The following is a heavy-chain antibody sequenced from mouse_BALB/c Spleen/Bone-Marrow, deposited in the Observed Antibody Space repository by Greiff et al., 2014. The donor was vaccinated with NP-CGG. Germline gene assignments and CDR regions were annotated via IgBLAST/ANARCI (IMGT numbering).Heavy chain of an antibody. CDR3: ARFYYYGSSYYFDY. D-gene: IGHD1-1*01. CDR1: GYTFSSYW. CDR2: ILPGSGST. J-gene: IGHJ2*01. V-gene: IGHV1-9*01. Sequence: QVQLQQSGAKLMKPGASVKISCKATGYTFSSYWIEWVKQRPGHGLEWIGEILPGSGSTNYNEKFKGKATFTADTSSNTAYMQLSSLTSEDSAVYYCARFYYYGSSYYFDYWGQGTTLTVSS.